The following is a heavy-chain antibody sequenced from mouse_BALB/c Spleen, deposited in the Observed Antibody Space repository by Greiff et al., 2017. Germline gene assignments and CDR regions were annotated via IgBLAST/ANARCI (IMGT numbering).Heavy chain of an antibody. D-gene: IGHD1-1*01. V-gene: IGHV5-4*02. J-gene: IGHJ1*01. Sequence: EVMLVESGGGLVKPGGSLKLSCAASGFTFSDYYMYWVRQTPEKRLEWVATISDGGSYTYYPDSVKGRFTISRDNAKNNLYLQMSSLKSEDTAMYYCARDLDYYGSSHYWYFDVWGAGTTVTVSS. CDR3: ARDLDYYGSSHYWYFDV. CDR1: GFTFSDYY. CDR2: ISDGGSYT.